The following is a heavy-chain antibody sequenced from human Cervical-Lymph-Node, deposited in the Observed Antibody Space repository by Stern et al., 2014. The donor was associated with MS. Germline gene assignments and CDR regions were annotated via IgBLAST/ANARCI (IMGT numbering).Heavy chain of an antibody. V-gene: IGHV1-58*01. J-gene: IGHJ5*02. Sequence: QLVQSGPEVKKPGTSVKVSCKASGFNFTSSAVQWVRQARGQRLVWIGGIVVGSGTTSYAQKFQERVTITRDMSTSTAYMELSSLRSEDTAVYYCAARANYYDSPGDWFDPWGQGTLVTVSS. CDR1: GFNFTSSA. CDR3: AARANYYDSPGDWFDP. CDR2: IVVGSGTT. D-gene: IGHD3-22*01.